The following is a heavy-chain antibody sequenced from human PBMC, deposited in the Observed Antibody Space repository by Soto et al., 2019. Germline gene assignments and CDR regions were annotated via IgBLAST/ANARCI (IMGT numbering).Heavy chain of an antibody. CDR3: ARVNLSNYWFDP. CDR2: IIPIFGTA. CDR1: PGTFSSYA. J-gene: IGHJ5*02. V-gene: IGHV1-69*13. D-gene: IGHD3-3*02. Sequence: SVKVSCKXSPGTFSSYAISWVRRAPGQGLEWMGGIIPIFGTANYAQKFQGRVTITADESTSTAYMELSSLRSEDTAVYYCARVNLSNYWFDPWGQGTLVTVS.